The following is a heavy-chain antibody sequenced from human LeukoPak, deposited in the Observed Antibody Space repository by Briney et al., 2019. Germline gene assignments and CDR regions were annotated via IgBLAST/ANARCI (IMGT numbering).Heavy chain of an antibody. J-gene: IGHJ5*02. V-gene: IGHV4-34*01. CDR3: ARDSGTTGEVKFDP. CDR1: GGSFSGYY. D-gene: IGHD3-10*01. CDR2: INHSGST. Sequence: SETLSLTCAVYGGSFSGYYWSWIRQPPGKGLEWLGEINHSGSTNYNPSLKSRVTISVDTSKNQFSLKLSSVTAADTAVYYCARDSGTTGEVKFDPWGQGTLVTVSS.